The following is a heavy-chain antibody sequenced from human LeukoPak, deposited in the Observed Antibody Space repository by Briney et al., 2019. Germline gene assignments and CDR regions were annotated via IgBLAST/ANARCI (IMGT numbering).Heavy chain of an antibody. CDR2: IYYSRST. V-gene: IGHV4-31*03. D-gene: IGHD3-22*01. J-gene: IGHJ5*02. CDR3: ARYYYDSSGYYPVSNWFDP. CDR1: GGSISSGGYY. Sequence: SQTLSLTCTVSGGSISSGGYYWSWIRQHPGKGLEWIGYIYYSRSTYYNPSLKSRVTISVDTSKNQFSLKLSSVTAADTAVYYCARYYYDSSGYYPVSNWFDPWGQGTLVTVSS.